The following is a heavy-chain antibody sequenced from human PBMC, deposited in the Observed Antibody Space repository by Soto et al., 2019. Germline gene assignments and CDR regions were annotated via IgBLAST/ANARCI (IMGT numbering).Heavy chain of an antibody. CDR3: ATVPDY. J-gene: IGHJ4*02. CDR2: VYRCGSX. CDR1: GGPISRVGYP. D-gene: IGHD2-2*01. Sequence: TLPRTHVASGGPISRVGYPWCWIRQPPGKCLEWIGYVYRCGSXXYSPSLKXXGSILLERSTXRFFLXRRSFTAADTAVYYCATVPDYWGQGILVPV. V-gene: IGHV4-30-2*01.